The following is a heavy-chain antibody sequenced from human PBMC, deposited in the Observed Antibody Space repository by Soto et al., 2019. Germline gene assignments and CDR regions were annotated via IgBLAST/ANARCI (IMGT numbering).Heavy chain of an antibody. Sequence: ASVKVSCKASGYTFTSYGISWVRQAPGQGLEWMGWISAYNGNTNYAQKLQGRVTMTTDTSTSTAYMELRSLRSDDTAVYYCERARWGGSSSWYYFDYWGQGTLVTVSS. CDR2: ISAYNGNT. CDR3: ERARWGGSSSWYYFDY. V-gene: IGHV1-18*01. J-gene: IGHJ4*02. D-gene: IGHD6-13*01. CDR1: GYTFTSYG.